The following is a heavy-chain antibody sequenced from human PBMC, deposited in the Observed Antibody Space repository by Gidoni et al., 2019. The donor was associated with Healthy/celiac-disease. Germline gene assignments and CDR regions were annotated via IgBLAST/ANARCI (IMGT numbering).Heavy chain of an antibody. CDR1: GFTFSSYA. D-gene: IGHD3-9*01. V-gene: IGHV3-30-3*01. CDR3: ARGYDILTYGMDV. CDR2: ISYDGSNK. Sequence: QVQLVESGGGVVQPGRSLRLSCAASGFTFSSYAMHWVRQAPGKGLEWVAVISYDGSNKYYADSVKGRFTIFRDNSKNTLYLQMNSLRAEDTAVYYCARGYDILTYGMDVWGQGTTVTVSS. J-gene: IGHJ6*02.